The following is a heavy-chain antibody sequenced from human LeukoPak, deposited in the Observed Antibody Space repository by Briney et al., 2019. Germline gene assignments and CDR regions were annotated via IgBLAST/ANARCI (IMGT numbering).Heavy chain of an antibody. V-gene: IGHV3-23*01. Sequence: GGSLRVSCEASGFTFNKFAMSWVRQAPGKGPEWVSAIGGSGATTFYADSVKGRCTISRDNPKNTVYLEMNSLRAEDTAVYYCAKDSAAFDYWGQGTLVTVSS. CDR2: IGGSGATT. CDR3: AKDSAAFDY. D-gene: IGHD6-13*01. CDR1: GFTFNKFA. J-gene: IGHJ4*02.